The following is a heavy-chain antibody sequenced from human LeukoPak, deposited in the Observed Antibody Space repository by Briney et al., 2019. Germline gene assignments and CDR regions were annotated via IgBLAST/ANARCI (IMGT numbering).Heavy chain of an antibody. CDR1: GESFSEYY. J-gene: IGHJ5*02. Sequence: PSETLSLTCAVYGESFSEYYWGWIRQPLGKGLEWIGQINHSGGTNYHPSLKTRVTISLDTSKNQVSLKLRSVTAADTAVYYCAFEGPVSGYAFDPWGQGALVAVSS. D-gene: IGHD5-12*01. CDR3: AFEGPVSGYAFDP. CDR2: INHSGGT. V-gene: IGHV4-34*01.